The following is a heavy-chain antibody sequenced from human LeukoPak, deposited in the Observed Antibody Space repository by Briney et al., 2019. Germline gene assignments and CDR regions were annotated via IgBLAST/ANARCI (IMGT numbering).Heavy chain of an antibody. CDR2: IYSGGST. D-gene: IGHD3-3*01. J-gene: IGHJ6*03. CDR1: RFTVSSNY. V-gene: IGHV3-66*01. Sequence: GGSLRLSCAASRFTVSSNYMTWVRQAAGKGLEWVSVIYSGGSTYYADSVKGRFTISRDNSKNTLYLQMNSLRAEDTAVYYCARVGYDFWSGYYRGYYYYYMDVWGKGTTVTVSS. CDR3: ARVGYDFWSGYYRGYYYYYMDV.